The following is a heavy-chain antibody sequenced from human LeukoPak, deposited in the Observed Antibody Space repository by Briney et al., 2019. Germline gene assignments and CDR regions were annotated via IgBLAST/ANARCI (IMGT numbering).Heavy chain of an antibody. J-gene: IGHJ6*02. CDR3: AREPYDFWGGYYSGGGYYGMDV. Sequence: GASVKVSCKASGYTFTSYGISWVRQAPGQGLEWMGWISAYNGNTNYAQKLQGRVTMTTDTSTSTAYMELRSLRSDDTAVYYCAREPYDFWGGYYSGGGYYGMDVWGQGTTVTVSS. D-gene: IGHD3-3*01. CDR2: ISAYNGNT. V-gene: IGHV1-18*01. CDR1: GYTFTSYG.